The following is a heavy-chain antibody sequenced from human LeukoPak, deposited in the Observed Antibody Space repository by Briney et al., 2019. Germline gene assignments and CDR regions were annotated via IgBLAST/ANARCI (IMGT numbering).Heavy chain of an antibody. V-gene: IGHV3-21*01. CDR2: ISSSSSYI. D-gene: IGHD4-23*01. CDR3: ARIEVVTPTNY. Sequence: GGSLRLSCAASGFTFSSYSMNWVRQAPGKGLEWVSSISSSSSYIYYADSVKGRFTISRDNAKNSLYLQMNSLRAEDTAVYYCARIEVVTPTNYWGQGTLVTVSS. CDR1: GFTFSSYS. J-gene: IGHJ4*02.